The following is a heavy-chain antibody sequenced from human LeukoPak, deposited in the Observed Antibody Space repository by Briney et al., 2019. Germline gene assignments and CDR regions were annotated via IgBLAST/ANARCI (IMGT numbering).Heavy chain of an antibody. Sequence: PSETLSLTCTVSGGSISSSSYYWGWIRQPPGKGLEWIGSIYYSGSTYYNPSLKSRVTISVDTSKNQFSLKLSSVTAADMAVYYCARDSYGSVGYWGQGTLVTVSS. J-gene: IGHJ4*02. CDR1: GGSISSSSYY. CDR2: IYYSGST. V-gene: IGHV4-39*01. D-gene: IGHD5-18*01. CDR3: ARDSYGSVGY.